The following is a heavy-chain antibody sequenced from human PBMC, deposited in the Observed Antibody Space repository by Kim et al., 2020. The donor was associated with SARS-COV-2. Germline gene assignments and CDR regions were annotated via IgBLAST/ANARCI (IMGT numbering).Heavy chain of an antibody. V-gene: IGHV3-30*18. J-gene: IGHJ4*02. D-gene: IGHD3-10*01. CDR3: AKDTSMVRGVIIGGGN. Sequence: GGSLRLSCAASGFTFSSYGLHWVRQAPGKGLEWVAVISYDGSNKYYADSVKGRFTISRDNSKNTLYLQMNSLRAEDTAVYYCAKDTSMVRGVIIGGGNWGQGTLVTVSS. CDR1: GFTFSSYG. CDR2: ISYDGSNK.